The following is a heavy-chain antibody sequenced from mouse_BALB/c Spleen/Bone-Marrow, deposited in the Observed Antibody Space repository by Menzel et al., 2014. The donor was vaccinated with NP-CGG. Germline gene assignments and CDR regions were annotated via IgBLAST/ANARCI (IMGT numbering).Heavy chain of an antibody. CDR2: IDPANGNT. CDR3: ARYYYGYYFDY. J-gene: IGHJ2*01. V-gene: IGHV14-3*02. CDR1: GFNIKDTY. D-gene: IGHD1-1*01. Sequence: VQLQQSGAELVKPGASVKLSCTASGFNIKDTYMHWVKQRPEQGLEWIGRIDPANGNTKYDPKFQGKATITADTSSNAAYLQLSSLTSEDTAVYYCARYYYGYYFDYWGQGTTLTVSS.